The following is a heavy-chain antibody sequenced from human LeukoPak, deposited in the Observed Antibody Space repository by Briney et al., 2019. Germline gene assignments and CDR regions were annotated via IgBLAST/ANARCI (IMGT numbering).Heavy chain of an antibody. CDR1: GYTFTGYY. D-gene: IGHD4-11*01. CDR3: ASRRDAEAAGYSNYGAFDI. Sequence: GASVKVSCKASGYTFTGYYMHWVRQAPGQGLEWMGWINPNSGGTNYAQKFQGRVTMTRDTSISTAYMELSRLRSDDTAVYYCASRRDAEAAGYSNYGAFDIWGQGTMVTVSS. CDR2: INPNSGGT. J-gene: IGHJ3*02. V-gene: IGHV1-2*02.